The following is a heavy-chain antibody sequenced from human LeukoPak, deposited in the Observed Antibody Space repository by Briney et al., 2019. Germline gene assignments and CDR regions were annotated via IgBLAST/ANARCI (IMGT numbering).Heavy chain of an antibody. J-gene: IGHJ3*02. CDR2: INPNSGGT. Sequence: ASVKVPCKASGYTFTGYYMHWVRQAPGQGLEWMGWINPNSGGTNYAQKFQGRVTMTRDTSISTAYVELSRLRSDDTAVYYCARDIAVAGTWFAFDIWGQGTMVTVSS. CDR3: ARDIAVAGTWFAFDI. V-gene: IGHV1-2*02. CDR1: GYTFTGYY. D-gene: IGHD6-19*01.